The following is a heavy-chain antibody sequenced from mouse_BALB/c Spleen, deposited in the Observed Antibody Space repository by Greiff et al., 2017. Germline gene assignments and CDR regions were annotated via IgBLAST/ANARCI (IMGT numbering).Heavy chain of an antibody. D-gene: IGHD2-4*01. J-gene: IGHJ3*01. CDR1: GYTFTSYW. CDR3: ARSIYYDYDSTY. CDR2: IFPGTGTT. V-gene: IGHV1S132*01. Sequence: VKLMESGAELVKPGASVKLSCKTSGYTFTSYWIQWVKQRPGQGLGWIGEIFPGTGTTYYNEKFKGKATLTIDTSSSTAYMQLSSLTSEDSAVYFCARSIYYDYDSTYWGQGTLVTVSA.